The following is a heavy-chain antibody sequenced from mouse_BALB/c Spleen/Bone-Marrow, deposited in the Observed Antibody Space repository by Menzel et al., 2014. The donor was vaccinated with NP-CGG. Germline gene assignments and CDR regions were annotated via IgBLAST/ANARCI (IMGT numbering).Heavy chain of an antibody. CDR3: ARGGLYDGSDY. V-gene: IGHV14-3*02. J-gene: IGHJ2*01. Sequence: EVKLQESGAELVKPGASVKLSCTASGFNIKDTYMHWVKQRPEQGLEWIGRIDPANGNTKYDPKFQGKATITADKSSNTPYLQLSSLTSEDTAVYYCARGGLYDGSDYWGQGTTLTVSS. CDR1: GFNIKDTY. D-gene: IGHD2-3*01. CDR2: IDPANGNT.